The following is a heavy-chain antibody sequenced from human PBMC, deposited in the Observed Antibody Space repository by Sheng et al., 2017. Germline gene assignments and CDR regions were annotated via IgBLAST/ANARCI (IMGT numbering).Heavy chain of an antibody. CDR1: GFTLSSYW. CDR3: ARDLTALVP. V-gene: IGHV3-7*01. J-gene: IGHJ5*02. D-gene: IGHD5-18*01. CDR2: IKEDGSEK. Sequence: EVQLVESGGGLVEPGGSLRLSCAASGFTLSSYWMSWVRQAPGKGLEWVANIKEDGSEKYYVDSVKGRFTISRDNAKNSLYLQMNSLRVEDTAVYYCARDLTALVPWGQGTLVTVSS.